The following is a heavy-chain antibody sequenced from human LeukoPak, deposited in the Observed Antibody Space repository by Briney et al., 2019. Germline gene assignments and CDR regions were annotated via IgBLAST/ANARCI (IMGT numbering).Heavy chain of an antibody. V-gene: IGHV3-33*08. CDR3: PREGDHDAFDI. CDR2: IWYDGSNK. J-gene: IGHJ3*02. Sequence: GGSLRLSCAASGFTFSSYAMSWVRQAPGKGLEWVAVIWYDGSNKYYADSVKGRFTISRDNSKNTLYLQMNSLRAEDTAVYYCPREGDHDAFDIWGQGTMVTVSS. CDR1: GFTFSSYA. D-gene: IGHD3-16*01.